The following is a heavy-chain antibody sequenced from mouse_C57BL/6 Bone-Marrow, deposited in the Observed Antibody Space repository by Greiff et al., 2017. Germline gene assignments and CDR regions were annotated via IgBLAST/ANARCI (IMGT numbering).Heavy chain of an antibody. CDR3: ATTPLYYYVSSYGQLDY. CDR2: IHPSDSDT. V-gene: IGHV1-74*01. CDR1: GYTFTSYW. D-gene: IGHD1-1*01. J-gene: IGHJ2*01. Sequence: QVQLQQPGAELVKPGASVKVSCKASGYTFTSYWMHWVKQRPGQGLEWIGRIHPSDSDTNYNQKFKGKATLTVDKSSSTAYMQLSSLTSEDSAVYYCATTPLYYYVSSYGQLDYWGQGTTLTVSS.